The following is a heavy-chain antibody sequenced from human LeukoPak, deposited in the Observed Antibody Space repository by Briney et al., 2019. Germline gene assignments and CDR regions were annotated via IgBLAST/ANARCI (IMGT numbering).Heavy chain of an antibody. CDR2: ISANSGNT. Sequence: GSVKVSCKASGYTFSSYGISWVRQAPGQGLEWMGWISANSGNTNYAQKLQARVTMTTDTSTSTAYMELRSLRSDDTAVYYCARQYYYDSSGWVDIWGQGTMVTVSS. D-gene: IGHD3-22*01. J-gene: IGHJ3*02. V-gene: IGHV1-18*01. CDR3: ARQYYYDSSGWVDI. CDR1: GYTFSSYG.